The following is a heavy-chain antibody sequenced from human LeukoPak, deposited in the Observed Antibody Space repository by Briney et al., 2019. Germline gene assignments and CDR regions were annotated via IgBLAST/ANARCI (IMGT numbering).Heavy chain of an antibody. J-gene: IGHJ4*02. D-gene: IGHD5-12*01. CDR2: ISGSGGST. V-gene: IGHV3-23*01. CDR1: GFTFSSYA. CDR3: ARGKYSGYFIDY. Sequence: GGSLRLSCAASGFTFSSYAMSWVRQAPGKGLEWVSAISGSGGSTYYADSVKGRFTISRDNSKNTLYLQMNSLRAEDTAVYYCARGKYSGYFIDYWGQGTLVTVSS.